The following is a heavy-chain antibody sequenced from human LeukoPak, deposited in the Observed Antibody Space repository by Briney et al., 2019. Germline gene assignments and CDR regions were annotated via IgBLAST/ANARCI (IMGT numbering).Heavy chain of an antibody. J-gene: IGHJ4*02. CDR1: GFTFSSYA. CDR3: VKTMGAIDHDY. V-gene: IGHV3-23*01. D-gene: IGHD1-26*01. Sequence: GGSLRLSCAASGFTFSSYAMSWVRQAPGKGLEWVSAISGGGGSTYYADSVKGRFTFSRDNSKNTLYLQMNSLRAEDTAIYYCVKTMGAIDHDYWGQGTLVTVSS. CDR2: ISGGGGST.